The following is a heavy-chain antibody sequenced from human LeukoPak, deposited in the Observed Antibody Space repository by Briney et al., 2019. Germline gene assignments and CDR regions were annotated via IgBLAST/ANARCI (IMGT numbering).Heavy chain of an antibody. CDR1: GFNFNNAW. CDR2: IKSKTSGGTT. CDR3: TTYMAARPDNFGF. D-gene: IGHD6-6*01. Sequence: GGSLRLSCAASGFNFNNAWMSWVRQAPGMGLEWVGRIKSKTSGGTTDYAAPVEGRFTISRDDSKNTLFLQMNSLKTEDTAFYYCTTYMAARPDNFGFWGQGTLVTVSS. J-gene: IGHJ4*02. V-gene: IGHV3-15*01.